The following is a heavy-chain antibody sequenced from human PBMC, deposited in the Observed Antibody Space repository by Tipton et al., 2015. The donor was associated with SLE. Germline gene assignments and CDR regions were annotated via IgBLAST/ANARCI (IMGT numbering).Heavy chain of an antibody. V-gene: IGHV4-39*07. CDR1: GGSISSSSYY. CDR3: ARVVAAAGTAFDI. CDR2: IYYSGST. D-gene: IGHD6-13*01. J-gene: IGHJ3*02. Sequence: TLCLTCTVSGGSISSSSYYWGWIRQPPGKGLEWIGSIYYSGSTYYNPSLKSRVTISVDTSKNQFSLKLSSVTAADTAVYYCARVVAAAGTAFDIWGQGTMVTVSS.